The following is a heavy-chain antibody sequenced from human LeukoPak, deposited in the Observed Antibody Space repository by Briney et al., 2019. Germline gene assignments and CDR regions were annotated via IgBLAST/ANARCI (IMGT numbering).Heavy chain of an antibody. CDR1: GGSISSYY. D-gene: IGHD1-26*01. CDR2: IYTSGST. V-gene: IGHV4-4*09. CDR3: ARSDKWKLPDY. Sequence: SETLSLTCTVSGGSISSYYWSWIRQPPGKGLEWIGYIYTSGSTNYNPSLKSRVTISVDTSKNQFSLKLSSVTAADTAVYYCARSDKWKLPDYWGQGTLVTVSS. J-gene: IGHJ4*02.